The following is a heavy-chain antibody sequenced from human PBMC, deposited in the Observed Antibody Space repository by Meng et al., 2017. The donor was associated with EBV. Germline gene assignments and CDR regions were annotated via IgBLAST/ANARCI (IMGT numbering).Heavy chain of an antibody. D-gene: IGHD6-13*01. Sequence: QVRRVRLGAEWKRPGASVKVSSKASGKPFTGYNRHWVRQAPGQGLEWMGRINPNSGGTNYAQKFQGRVTMTRDTSISTAYMELSRLRSDDTAVYYCAKGADLAAAGTFWFDPWGQGTLVTVSS. CDR3: AKGADLAAAGTFWFDP. V-gene: IGHV1-2*06. CDR1: GKPFTGYN. J-gene: IGHJ5*02. CDR2: INPNSGGT.